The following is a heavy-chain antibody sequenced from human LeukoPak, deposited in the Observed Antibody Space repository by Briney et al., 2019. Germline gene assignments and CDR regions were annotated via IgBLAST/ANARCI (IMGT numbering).Heavy chain of an antibody. CDR3: AKVEDGYNLFDAFDI. V-gene: IGHV3-30*18. J-gene: IGHJ3*02. D-gene: IGHD5-24*01. CDR1: GFTFSSYW. Sequence: PGGSLRLSCAASGFTFSSYWMSWVRQAPGKGLEWVAVISYDGSNKYYADSVKGRFTISRDNSKNTLYLQMNSLRAEDTAVYYCAKVEDGYNLFDAFDIWGQGTMVTVSS. CDR2: ISYDGSNK.